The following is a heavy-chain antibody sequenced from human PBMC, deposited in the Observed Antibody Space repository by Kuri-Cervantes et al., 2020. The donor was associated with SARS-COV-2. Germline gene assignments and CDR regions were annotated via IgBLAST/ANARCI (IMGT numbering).Heavy chain of an antibody. CDR3: ARPGGFLDV. D-gene: IGHD4-23*01. V-gene: IGHV4-34*01. CDR1: GGSFSGYY. J-gene: IGHJ6*04. CDR2: INHSGST. Sequence: GSLRLSCAVYGGSFSGYYWSWIRQPPGKGLEWIGEINHSGSTNYNPSLKSRVTISVDTSKNQFSLKLSSVTAADTAVYYCARPGGFLDVWGKGTTVTSPQ.